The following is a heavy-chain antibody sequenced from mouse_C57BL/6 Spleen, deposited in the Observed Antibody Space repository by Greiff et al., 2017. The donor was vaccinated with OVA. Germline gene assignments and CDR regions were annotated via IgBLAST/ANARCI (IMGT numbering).Heavy chain of an antibody. CDR2: IYPGNSDT. CDR3: TLCYDGYSYYAMDY. CDR1: GYTFTSYW. D-gene: IGHD2-3*01. J-gene: IGHJ4*01. V-gene: IGHV1-5*01. Sequence: EVQLQQSGTVLARPGASVKMSCKTSGYTFTSYWMHWVKQRPGQGLEWIGAIYPGNSDTSYNQKFKGKAKLTAVTSASTAYMELSSLTNEDSAVYYCTLCYDGYSYYAMDYWGQGTSVTVSS.